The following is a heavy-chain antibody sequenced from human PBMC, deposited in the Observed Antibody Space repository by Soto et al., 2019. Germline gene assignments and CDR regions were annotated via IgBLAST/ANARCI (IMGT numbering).Heavy chain of an antibody. CDR1: GGSISSYY. CDR2: IYYSGST. V-gene: IGHV4-59*08. Sequence: SETLSLTCTVSGGSISSYYWRWIRQPPGKGLEWIGYIYYSGSTNYNPSLKSRVTISVDTSKNQFSLKLSSVTAADTAVYYCARHSSSSWSYFDYWGQGTLVTVS. D-gene: IGHD6-13*01. J-gene: IGHJ4*02. CDR3: ARHSSSSWSYFDY.